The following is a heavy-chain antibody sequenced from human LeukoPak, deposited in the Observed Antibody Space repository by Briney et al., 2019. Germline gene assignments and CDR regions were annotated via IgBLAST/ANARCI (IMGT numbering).Heavy chain of an antibody. J-gene: IGHJ6*03. CDR2: IRYDGSNK. CDR1: GFTFSSYG. Sequence: PGGSLRLSCAASGFTFSSYGMHWVRQAPGKGLEWVAFIRYDGSNKYYADSVKGRFTISRDNSKNTLYLQMNSLRAEDTAVYYCAKGWGIRYYYYMDVWGKGTTVTISS. CDR3: AKGWGIRYYYYMDV. V-gene: IGHV3-30*02. D-gene: IGHD7-27*01.